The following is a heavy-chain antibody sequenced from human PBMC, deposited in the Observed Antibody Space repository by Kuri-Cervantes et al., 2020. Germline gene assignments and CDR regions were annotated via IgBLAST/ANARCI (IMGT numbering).Heavy chain of an antibody. CDR1: GFTFSSYA. D-gene: IGHD1-20*01. J-gene: IGHJ4*02. CDR3: ARGPITGNRFDY. Sequence: GGSLRLSCAASGFTFSSYAMHWVRQATGKGLEWVSAIGTAGDTYYPGSVKGRFTISRENAKNSLYLQMNSLRAGDTAVYYCARGPITGNRFDYWGQGTLVTVS. CDR2: IGTAGDT. V-gene: IGHV3-13*01.